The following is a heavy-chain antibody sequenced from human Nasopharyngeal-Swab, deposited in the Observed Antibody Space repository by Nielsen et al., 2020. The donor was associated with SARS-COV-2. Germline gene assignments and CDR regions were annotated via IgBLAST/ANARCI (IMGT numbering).Heavy chain of an antibody. D-gene: IGHD1-26*01. CDR3: ARDKLGGGLGYYYGMDV. J-gene: IGHJ6*02. V-gene: IGHV3-21*01. CDR2: ISSSSSYI. CDR1: GFTFSSYS. Sequence: GGSLRLCCAASGFTFSSYSMNWVRQAPGKGLERVSAISSSSSYIYYADSVKGRFTISRDNAKNSLYLQMNSLRAEDTAVYYCARDKLGGGLGYYYGMDVWGQGTTVTVSS.